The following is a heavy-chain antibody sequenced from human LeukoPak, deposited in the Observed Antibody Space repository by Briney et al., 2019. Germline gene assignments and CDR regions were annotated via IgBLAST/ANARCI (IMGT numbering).Heavy chain of an antibody. CDR2: FDPEDGET. CDR3: TRDQGSPSSYRWGEYFDY. V-gene: IGHV1-24*01. Sequence: ASVKVSCKVSGYTLTKLSVHWVRHAPGKGLEWMGGFDPEDGETIYAQKFQGRVTMTRDTSTSTVYMELSSLRSEDTAVYYCTRDQGSPSSYRWGEYFDYWGQGTLVTVSS. D-gene: IGHD2-2*02. CDR1: GYTLTKLS. J-gene: IGHJ4*02.